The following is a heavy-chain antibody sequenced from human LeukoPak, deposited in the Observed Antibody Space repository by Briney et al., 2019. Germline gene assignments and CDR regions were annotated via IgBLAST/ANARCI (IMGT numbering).Heavy chain of an antibody. CDR3: AKGSCYSGSQGGRFDY. CDR2: ISGSGGST. D-gene: IGHD1-26*01. CDR1: GFTFSSYA. V-gene: IGHV3-23*01. J-gene: IGHJ4*02. Sequence: PGGSLRLSCAASGFTFSSYAMGWVRQAPGRGLAWVSAISGSGGSTYYADSVKGRFTISRDNSKNTLYLQMNSLRAEDAAVYYWAKGSCYSGSQGGRFDYWGQGTLVTVSS.